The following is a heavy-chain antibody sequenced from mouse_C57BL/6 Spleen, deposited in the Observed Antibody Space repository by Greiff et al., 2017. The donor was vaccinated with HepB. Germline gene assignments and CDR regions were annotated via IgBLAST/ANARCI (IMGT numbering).Heavy chain of an antibody. CDR2: INYDGSST. J-gene: IGHJ3*01. CDR1: GFTFSDYY. V-gene: IGHV5-16*01. D-gene: IGHD2-3*01. Sequence: EVKLMESEGGLVQPGSSMKLSCTASGFTFSDYYMAWVRQVPEKGLEWVANINYDGSSTYYLDSLKSRFIISRDNAKNILYLQMSSLKSEDTATYYCARVSDGYYVFAYWGQGTLVTVSA. CDR3: ARVSDGYYVFAY.